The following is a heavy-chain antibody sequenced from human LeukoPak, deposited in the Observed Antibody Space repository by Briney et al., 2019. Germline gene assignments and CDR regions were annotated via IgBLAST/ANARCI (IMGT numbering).Heavy chain of an antibody. D-gene: IGHD3-22*01. Sequence: ASVKVSCKTSGYTFTGYYIHWVRQAPGQGLEWMGWINPNGGGTNSAQKFRGRVTMTRDTSISTAYMELSRLRSDDTAVYYCARDVDHYHSTGKGLVDIWGQGTMVTVSS. CDR2: INPNGGGT. V-gene: IGHV1-2*02. CDR1: GYTFTGYY. CDR3: ARDVDHYHSTGKGLVDI. J-gene: IGHJ3*02.